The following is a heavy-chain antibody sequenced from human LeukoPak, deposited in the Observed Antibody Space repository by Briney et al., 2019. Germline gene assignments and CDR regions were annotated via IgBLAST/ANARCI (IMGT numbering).Heavy chain of an antibody. D-gene: IGHD3-22*01. J-gene: IGHJ4*02. CDR1: GFTFSRYW. V-gene: IGHV3-7*01. Sequence: GGSLRLSCAASGFTFSRYWMSWFRQVPGKGLEWVANINHDGSEQHYVDSVKGRFTISRDNAKNSLYLQMNSLSAEDTAVYYCAREEGIDGSGYYYVLGYWGQGTLVTVSS. CDR2: INHDGSEQ. CDR3: AREEGIDGSGYYYVLGY.